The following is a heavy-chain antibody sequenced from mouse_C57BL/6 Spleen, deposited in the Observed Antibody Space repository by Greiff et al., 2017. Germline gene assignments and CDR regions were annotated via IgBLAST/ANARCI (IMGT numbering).Heavy chain of an antibody. CDR1: GFSLTSYG. Sequence: VQLQQSGPGLVQPSQSLSITCTVSGFSLTSYGVHWVRQSPGKGLEWLGGIWSGGSTDYNAAFISRLSIRKDNSKSQVFFKMNSLQADDTARYYCARDYDYDSYWYFDVWGTGTTVTVSS. J-gene: IGHJ1*03. D-gene: IGHD2-4*01. CDR2: IWSGGST. V-gene: IGHV2-2*01. CDR3: ARDYDYDSYWYFDV.